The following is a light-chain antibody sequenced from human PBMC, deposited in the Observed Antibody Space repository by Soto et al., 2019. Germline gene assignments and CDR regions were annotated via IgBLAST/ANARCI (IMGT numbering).Light chain of an antibody. CDR3: DSFTNRGVYV. Sequence: QSALTQPASVSGSPGQSITISCTGTSSDVGGYNFVSWYQQHPGKAPKLLIYDVSNGPSGISNRFSGSKSGNTASLTISGLQAEDEADYCCDSFTNRGVYVFGTGTKVTVL. CDR1: SSDVGGYNF. J-gene: IGLJ1*01. CDR2: DVS. V-gene: IGLV2-14*01.